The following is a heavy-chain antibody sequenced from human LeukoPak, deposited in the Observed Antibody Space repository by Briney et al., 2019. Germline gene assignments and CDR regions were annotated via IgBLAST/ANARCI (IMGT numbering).Heavy chain of an antibody. V-gene: IGHV4-31*03. CDR3: AREYSSSYHMDV. J-gene: IGHJ6*03. CDR2: IYYSGST. D-gene: IGHD6-6*01. CDR1: GGSISSGGYY. Sequence: SQTLSLTCTVSGGSISSGGYYWSWNRQHPGKGLEWIGYIYYSGSTYYNPSLKSRVTISVDTSKNQFSLKLSSVTAADTAVYYCAREYSSSYHMDVWGKGTTVTVSS.